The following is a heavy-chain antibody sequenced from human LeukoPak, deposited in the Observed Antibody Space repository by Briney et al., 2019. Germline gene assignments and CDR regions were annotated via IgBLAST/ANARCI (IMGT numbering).Heavy chain of an antibody. CDR2: INHSGST. Sequence: TAETLSLTCAVYGGSFRGYYWSWLRQPPGKGLEWIGEINHSGSTNYNPSLKSRVTISLDTSMKKFSLKLNSVTAADTAVYYCASTERCSTTCPLDYWGQGTLVTVSS. V-gene: IGHV4-34*01. D-gene: IGHD2-2*01. CDR3: ASTERCSTTCPLDY. J-gene: IGHJ4*02. CDR1: GGSFRGYY.